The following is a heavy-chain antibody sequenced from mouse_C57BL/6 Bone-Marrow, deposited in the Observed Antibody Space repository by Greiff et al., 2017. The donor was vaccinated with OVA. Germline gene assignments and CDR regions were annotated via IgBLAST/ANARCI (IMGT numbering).Heavy chain of an antibody. Sequence: VQLQQSGAELVKPGASVKMSCKASGYTFTSYWITWVKQRPGQGLEWIGDIYPGSGSTNYNEKFKSKATLTVDTSSSTAYMQLSSLTSEDSAVYYCARSPLWYYAMDYWGQGTSVTVSS. CDR1: GYTFTSYW. V-gene: IGHV1-55*01. J-gene: IGHJ4*01. CDR3: ARSPLWYYAMDY. D-gene: IGHD1-1*02. CDR2: IYPGSGST.